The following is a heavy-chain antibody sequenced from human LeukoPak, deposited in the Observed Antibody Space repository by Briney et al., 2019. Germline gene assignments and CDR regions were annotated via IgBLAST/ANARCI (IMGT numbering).Heavy chain of an antibody. CDR2: IYSSGST. CDR3: ARDKAVAANLGGWFDP. Sequence: KPSETLTLTCTASGGSFSSCSYYWSWLRQPPGQELVWIGYIYSSGSTNYNPSLKSRVTISVATSKNQFSLKLTSVTAADTAFYYCARDKAVAANLGGWFDPWGQGTLVTVSS. J-gene: IGHJ5*02. CDR1: GGSFSSCSYY. V-gene: IGHV4-61*01. D-gene: IGHD6-19*01.